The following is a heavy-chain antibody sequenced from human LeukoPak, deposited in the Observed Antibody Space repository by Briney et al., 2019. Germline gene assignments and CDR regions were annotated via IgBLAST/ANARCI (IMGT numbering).Heavy chain of an antibody. D-gene: IGHD5-24*01. J-gene: IGHJ6*02. Sequence: GGSPRLSCAASGFTFDDYGMSWGRQTPGKGVEWVSGINWNGGSTGYADSVKGRFTISRDNAKNSLYLQMNSLRAEDTALYHCARATNLNYGMDVWGQGTTVTVSS. CDR3: ARATNLNYGMDV. V-gene: IGHV3-20*01. CDR2: INWNGGST. CDR1: GFTFDDYG.